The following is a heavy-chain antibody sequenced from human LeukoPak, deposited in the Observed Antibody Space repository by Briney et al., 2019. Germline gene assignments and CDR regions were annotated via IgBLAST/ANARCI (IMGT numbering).Heavy chain of an antibody. CDR3: ARDSGLVYYYDSSGYYPDY. CDR2: INPHSGDT. J-gene: IGHJ4*02. D-gene: IGHD3-22*01. Sequence: ASVKVSCKASGYAFTDYYIHWVRQAPGQGLEWMGRINPHSGDTAFSQKFQGRVTMTRDTSISTGFMELSRLRSDDTAVYYCARDSGLVYYYDSSGYYPDYWGQGTLVTVSS. V-gene: IGHV1-2*06. CDR1: GYAFTDYY.